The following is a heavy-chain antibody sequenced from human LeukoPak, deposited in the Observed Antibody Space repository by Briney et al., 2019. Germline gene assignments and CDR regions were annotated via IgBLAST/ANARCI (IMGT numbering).Heavy chain of an antibody. CDR2: INPSGGST. CDR1: GYTFTSYY. CDR3: ARAGYYDFWSGYSNDAFDI. Sequence: GASVKVSCKAFGYTFTSYYMHWVRQAPGQGLEWMGIINPSGGSTSYAQKFQGRVTMTRDTSTSTVYMELSSLRSEDTAVYYCARAGYYDFWSGYSNDAFDIWGQGTMVTVSS. J-gene: IGHJ3*02. D-gene: IGHD3-3*01. V-gene: IGHV1-46*03.